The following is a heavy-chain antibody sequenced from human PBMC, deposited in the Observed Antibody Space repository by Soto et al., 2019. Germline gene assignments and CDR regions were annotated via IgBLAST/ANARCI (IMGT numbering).Heavy chain of an antibody. Sequence: GGSLRLSCAASGFTFISYTMNWVRQAPGKGLEWVSLISARGGSTYYADSVKGRFTISRDNSKNTLYLQMNSLGAEDTGVYYCARDPPNDKTQLDYGMDVWGQGTAVTVSS. CDR2: ISARGGST. V-gene: IGHV3-23*01. CDR3: ARDPPNDKTQLDYGMDV. J-gene: IGHJ6*02. CDR1: GFTFISYT. D-gene: IGHD2-2*01.